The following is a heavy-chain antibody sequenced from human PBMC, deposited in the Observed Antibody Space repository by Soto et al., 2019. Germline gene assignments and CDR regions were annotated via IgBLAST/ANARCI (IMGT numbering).Heavy chain of an antibody. Sequence: EVQLVESGGGLVQPGGSLRLSCAASGFTFSSNWMSWVRRTPGKGLEWVANIKHDGSDKYYVDSVKGRFTISRHNAENSLYLHMNNLRIEDTAVYYCAMTIAARGDNWLDPWGKGNLVNVSS. CDR1: GFTFSSNW. CDR3: AMTIAARGDNWLDP. V-gene: IGHV3-7*01. J-gene: IGHJ5*02. D-gene: IGHD6-6*01. CDR2: IKHDGSDK.